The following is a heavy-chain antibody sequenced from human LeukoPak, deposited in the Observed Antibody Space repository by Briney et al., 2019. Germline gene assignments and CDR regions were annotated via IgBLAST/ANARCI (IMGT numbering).Heavy chain of an antibody. Sequence: ASVKVSCKVSGYTLTELCMHWVRQAPGKGLEWMGGFEPADGEIIYAQKFQGRVTMTEDTSTDTAFRELRSLRSEDTAVYYCATGGLYDLLDYWGQGTLVTVSS. CDR2: FEPADGEI. V-gene: IGHV1-24*01. CDR3: ATGGLYDLLDY. CDR1: GYTLTELC. J-gene: IGHJ4*02. D-gene: IGHD3-9*01.